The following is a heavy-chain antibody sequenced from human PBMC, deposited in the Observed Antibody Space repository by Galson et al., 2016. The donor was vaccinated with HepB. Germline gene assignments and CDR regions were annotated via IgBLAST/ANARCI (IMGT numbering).Heavy chain of an antibody. CDR1: GFTFSHFG. V-gene: IGHV3-33*01. CDR2: IWYDGSNK. J-gene: IGHJ6*02. CDR3: ARDLANWNDASTHYYFGMDV. D-gene: IGHD1-20*01. Sequence: SLRLSCAASGFTFSHFGMHWVRQAPGKGLEWVAVIWYDGSNKYSADSVKGRFTISRDNSKNTRYLQMNSLRAEDTAVYYCARDLANWNDASTHYYFGMDVWGQGTTVTVSS.